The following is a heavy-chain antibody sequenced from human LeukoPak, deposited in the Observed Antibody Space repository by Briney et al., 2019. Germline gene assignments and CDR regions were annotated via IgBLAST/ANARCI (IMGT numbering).Heavy chain of an antibody. D-gene: IGHD4-17*01. CDR3: ARFPTGFDY. V-gene: IGHV3-7*05. CDR2: IKEDGSEK. J-gene: IGHJ4*02. Sequence: GGSLRLSCAASGFTFSNYWMIWVRQAPGKGLEWVASIKEDGSEKYYVDSVKGRCTISRDNAKNSLYLQMNSLRAEDTAMYYCARFPTGFDYWGQGTLVTVSS. CDR1: GFTFSNYW.